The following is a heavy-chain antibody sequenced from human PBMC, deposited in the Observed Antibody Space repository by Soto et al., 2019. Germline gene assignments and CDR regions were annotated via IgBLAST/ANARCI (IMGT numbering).Heavy chain of an antibody. CDR1: GFTFSSHW. V-gene: IGHV3-7*01. D-gene: IGHD3-16*01. Sequence: EVQLVESGGSVVQPGGSLRLSCAASGFTFSSHWMSWVRQAPGKGLEWVANIKEDGTEKYYVGSVKGRFTISRDNAKNSLYLQMSSVRAEYTAVYYCARVTWAYDYVWGRYFDYWGQGFLVTVSS. J-gene: IGHJ4*02. CDR2: IKEDGTEK. CDR3: ARVTWAYDYVWGRYFDY.